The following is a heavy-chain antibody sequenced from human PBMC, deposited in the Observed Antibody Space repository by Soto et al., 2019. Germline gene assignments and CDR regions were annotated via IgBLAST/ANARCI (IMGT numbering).Heavy chain of an antibody. D-gene: IGHD2-2*02. CDR2: IKSKTNGGTT. V-gene: IGHV3-15*01. J-gene: IGHJ4*02. CDR3: TTDPIYCSSPSCYTGDFDY. Sequence: GGSLRLSCAACGFTFSNAWMSWVRQATGKGVEWVGRIKSKTNGGTTDYAAPVKGRFTISRDDSKSTLYLQMNSLKTEDTAVYYCTTDPIYCSSPSCYTGDFDYWGQGTLVTVSS. CDR1: GFTFSNAW.